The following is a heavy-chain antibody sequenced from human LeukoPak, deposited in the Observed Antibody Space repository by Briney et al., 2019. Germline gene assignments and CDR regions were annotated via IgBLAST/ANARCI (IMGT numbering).Heavy chain of an antibody. CDR1: GFTFSSYS. CDR2: ISSSGITI. Sequence: GGSLRLSCAASGFTFSSYSMNWVRQAPGKGLEWVSYISSSGITIYYADSVKGRFTISRDNAKNSLSLQMNSLRVEDTAVYYCARAGYYDTSGYRALDYWGQGTLVTVSS. J-gene: IGHJ4*02. CDR3: ARAGYYDTSGYRALDY. V-gene: IGHV3-48*04. D-gene: IGHD3-22*01.